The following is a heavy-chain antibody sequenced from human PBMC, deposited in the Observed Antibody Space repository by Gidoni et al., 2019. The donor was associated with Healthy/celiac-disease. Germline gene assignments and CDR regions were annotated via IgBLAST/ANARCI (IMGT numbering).Heavy chain of an antibody. CDR2: ISWNSGSI. D-gene: IGHD6-19*01. V-gene: IGHV3-9*01. J-gene: IGHJ6*02. Sequence: EVQLVESGGGLVQPGRSLRLSCAASGFTFDDYAMHWVRHAPGKGLEWVSGISWNSGSIGYADAVKGRFTISRDNAKNSLYLQMNSLRAEDTALYYCAKDKRYSSAGGGMDVWGQGTTVTVSS. CDR1: GFTFDDYA. CDR3: AKDKRYSSAGGGMDV.